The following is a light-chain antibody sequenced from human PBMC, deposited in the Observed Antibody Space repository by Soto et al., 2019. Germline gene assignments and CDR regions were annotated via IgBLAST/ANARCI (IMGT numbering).Light chain of an antibody. CDR2: AAP. CDR1: QSISSY. Sequence: DIQMTQSPSSLSASVGDRVTITCRASQSISSYLNWYQQKPGKAPKLLIYAAPSLQSGVPSRFSGSVSGTDFTLTISSLQPEDFATYYCQQSYSTPRTFGQGTKV. V-gene: IGKV1-39*01. CDR3: QQSYSTPRT. J-gene: IGKJ1*01.